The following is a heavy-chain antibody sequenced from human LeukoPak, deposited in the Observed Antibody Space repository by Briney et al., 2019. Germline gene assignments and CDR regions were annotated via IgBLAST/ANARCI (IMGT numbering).Heavy chain of an antibody. V-gene: IGHV1-18*01. CDR1: GYTFTSYG. Sequence: GASVKVSCKASGYTFTSYGISWVRQAPGQGLEWMGWINAYNGNTNYAQKLQGRVTMTTDTSTRTAYMELRSLRSDDTAVYYCVCSQWLGHFDYWGQGTLVTVSS. D-gene: IGHD6-19*01. CDR3: VCSQWLGHFDY. J-gene: IGHJ4*02. CDR2: INAYNGNT.